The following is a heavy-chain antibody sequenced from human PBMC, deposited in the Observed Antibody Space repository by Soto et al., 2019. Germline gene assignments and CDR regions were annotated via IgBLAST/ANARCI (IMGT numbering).Heavy chain of an antibody. V-gene: IGHV4-59*01. Sequence: PSETLSLTCTVAGGSISSYYWSWIRQPPGKGLEWIGYIYYSGSTNYNPSLKSRVTISVDTSKTQFSLKLSSVTAADTAWDFCAKDGDSYGDGLDYGGQGTRVS. J-gene: IGHJ4*02. CDR2: IYYSGST. CDR1: GGSISSYY. D-gene: IGHD5-18*01. CDR3: AKDGDSYGDGLDY.